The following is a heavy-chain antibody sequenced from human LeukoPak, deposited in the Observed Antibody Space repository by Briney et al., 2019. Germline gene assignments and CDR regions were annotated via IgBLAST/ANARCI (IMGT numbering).Heavy chain of an antibody. D-gene: IGHD1-26*01. J-gene: IGHJ4*02. Sequence: ASVMVSCKASGYTFTGYYMHWVRQAPGQGLEWMGWISTYNGNTNTAQNLQGRVTMTTDTSTTTAYMELRSLTSDDTAVYYCARDRAVSGSQNYWGQGTLVSVSS. CDR2: ISTYNGNT. V-gene: IGHV1-18*04. CDR1: GYTFTGYY. CDR3: ARDRAVSGSQNY.